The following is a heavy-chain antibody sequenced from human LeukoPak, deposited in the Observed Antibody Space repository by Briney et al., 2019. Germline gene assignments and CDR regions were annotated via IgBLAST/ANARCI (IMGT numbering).Heavy chain of an antibody. V-gene: IGHV3-11*01. CDR2: ISSSGSTI. D-gene: IGHD3-10*01. Sequence: PGGSLRLSCAASGFTFSDYYMSWIRQAPGKGLEWVSYISSSGSTIYYADSVKGRFTISRDNAKNSLYLQMNSLRAEDTALYYCAKDMLRFGELLSFDYWGQGTLVTVSS. J-gene: IGHJ4*02. CDR3: AKDMLRFGELLSFDY. CDR1: GFTFSDYY.